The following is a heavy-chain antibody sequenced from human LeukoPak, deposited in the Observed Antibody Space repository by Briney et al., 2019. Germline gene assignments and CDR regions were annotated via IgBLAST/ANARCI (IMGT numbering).Heavy chain of an antibody. D-gene: IGHD5-18*01. CDR2: ISSSGGST. V-gene: IGHV3-23*01. Sequence: PGGSLRLSCAASGFTFSTYAMSWVRQAPGKGLEWVSSISSSGGSTYYADSVKGRFTISRDNSKDTLYLQMNSLRAEDTAVYYCAREDSYGPGVFDYWGQGTLVTVSS. CDR3: AREDSYGPGVFDY. CDR1: GFTFSTYA. J-gene: IGHJ4*02.